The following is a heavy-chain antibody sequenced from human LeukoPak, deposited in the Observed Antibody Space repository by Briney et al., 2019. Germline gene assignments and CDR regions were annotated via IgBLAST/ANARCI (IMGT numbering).Heavy chain of an antibody. Sequence: PSETLSLTCAVSGGSVSSGGYSWSWIRQPPGNGLEWIGYIYHSGRASYNPSLKSRVTISLGRSRNHVSLNLTSVTAADTAVYYCARSGSTDFDYWGQGTLVTVSS. D-gene: IGHD5-12*01. V-gene: IGHV4-30-2*01. CDR3: ARSGSTDFDY. J-gene: IGHJ4*02. CDR2: IYHSGRA. CDR1: GGSVSSGGYS.